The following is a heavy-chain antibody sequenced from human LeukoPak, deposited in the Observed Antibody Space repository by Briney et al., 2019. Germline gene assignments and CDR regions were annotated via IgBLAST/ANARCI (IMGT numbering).Heavy chain of an antibody. D-gene: IGHD6-19*01. CDR2: MNPNSGNT. J-gene: IGHJ4*02. CDR1: GYTFTSCD. Sequence: GASVKVSCKASGYTFTSCDINWVRQGTGQGLEWMGWMNPNSGNTGYVQSFQGRITMTRDISIGTAYMELSNLTSEDTAIYYCTRGSSGRRDNWGQGTLVTVS. V-gene: IGHV1-8*01. CDR3: TRGSSGRRDN.